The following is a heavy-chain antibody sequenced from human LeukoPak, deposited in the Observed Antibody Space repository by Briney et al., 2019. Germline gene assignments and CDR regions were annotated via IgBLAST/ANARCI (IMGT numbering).Heavy chain of an antibody. CDR2: INHSGST. CDR1: GGSFSGYY. J-gene: IGHJ4*02. CDR3: ASHLIYYDILTGYYIGFDY. Sequence: SETLSLTCAVYGGSFSGYYWSWIRQPPGKGLEWIGEINHSGSTNYNPSLKSRVTISVDTSKSQFSLKLSSVTAADTAVYYCASHLIYYDILTGYYIGFDYWGQGTLVTVSS. V-gene: IGHV4-34*01. D-gene: IGHD3-9*01.